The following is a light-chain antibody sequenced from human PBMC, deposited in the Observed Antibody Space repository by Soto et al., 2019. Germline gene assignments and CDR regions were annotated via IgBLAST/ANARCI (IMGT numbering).Light chain of an antibody. CDR1: QSISSW. Sequence: DIQMTQSPSTLSASVGDRVTITCRASQSISSWLAWYQQKPGKAPKLLIYKASSLESGVPSRFSGRGSGTEFTLTISSLQPDDFATYYCQHYNSYSPWTFGQGTKVEIK. J-gene: IGKJ1*01. CDR3: QHYNSYSPWT. CDR2: KAS. V-gene: IGKV1-5*03.